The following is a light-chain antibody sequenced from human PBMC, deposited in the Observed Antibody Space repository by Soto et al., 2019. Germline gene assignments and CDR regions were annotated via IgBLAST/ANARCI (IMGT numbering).Light chain of an antibody. J-gene: IGLJ3*02. CDR2: DVT. Sequence: QSALTQPRSVSGSPGQSVTIACTGTSSDVGGYNYVSWYRQYPGKAPKLMIYDVTQRPSGVPDRFSGSKSGNTASLTISGLQAEDEADYYCCSYAGSYTRVFGGGTQVTVL. V-gene: IGLV2-11*01. CDR1: SSDVGGYNY. CDR3: CSYAGSYTRV.